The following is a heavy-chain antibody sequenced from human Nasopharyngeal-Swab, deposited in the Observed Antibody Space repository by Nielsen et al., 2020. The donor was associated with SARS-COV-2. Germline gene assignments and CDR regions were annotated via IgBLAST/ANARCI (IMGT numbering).Heavy chain of an antibody. Sequence: SETLSLTCTVSGGSISSHYWSWIRQPPGKGLEWIGNISYTENTNYSPSLESRVTISIDTSKNLFSLKLSSVTAADTAVYYCARSISGGSRHGLVDSWGQGTLVTVSS. D-gene: IGHD2-15*01. CDR3: ARSISGGSRHGLVDS. CDR2: ISYTENT. CDR1: GGSISSHY. J-gene: IGHJ4*02. V-gene: IGHV4-59*08.